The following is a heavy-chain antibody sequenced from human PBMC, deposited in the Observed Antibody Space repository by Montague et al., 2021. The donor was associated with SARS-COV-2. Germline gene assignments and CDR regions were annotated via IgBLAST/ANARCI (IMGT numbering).Heavy chain of an antibody. CDR3: ARDAGRNSGGYSDY. J-gene: IGHJ4*02. D-gene: IGHD1-26*01. CDR1: GFTFSSYG. CDR2: ISYDRSNK. V-gene: IGHV3-30*04. Sequence: SLRLSCAASGFTFSSYGMHWVRQAPGKGLEWVAAISYDRSNKYYADSVKGRFTISRDNSKNTLYLQMNSLRAEDTAVYYCARDAGRNSGGYSDYWGQGTLVTVSS.